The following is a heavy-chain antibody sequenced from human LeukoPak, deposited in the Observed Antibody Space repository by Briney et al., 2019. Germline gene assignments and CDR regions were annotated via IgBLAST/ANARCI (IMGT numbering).Heavy chain of an antibody. J-gene: IGHJ4*02. CDR3: ARDVWTYSGEAFDY. D-gene: IGHD5-12*01. Sequence: GGSLRLSCAASGITFNDSWMSWVRQAPGKGLEWVANIKEDGSVKYYVDSVKGRFSISRDNAKSPLYLQMSSLRAEDTAVYYCARDVWTYSGEAFDYWGQGALVTVSS. CDR1: GITFNDSW. CDR2: IKEDGSVK. V-gene: IGHV3-7*01.